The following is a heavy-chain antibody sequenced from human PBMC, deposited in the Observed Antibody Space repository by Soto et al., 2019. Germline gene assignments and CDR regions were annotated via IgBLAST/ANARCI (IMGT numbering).Heavy chain of an antibody. V-gene: IGHV6-1*01. D-gene: IGHD3-3*01. CDR2: TYYRSKWYN. J-gene: IGHJ6*02. CDR3: ARELPIFGVVIFYAMDV. Sequence: SQTLSLTCAISGDSVSSNSAAWNWIRQSPSRGLEWLGRTYYRSKWYNDCAVSVKSRITINPDTSKNQFSLQLNSVTPEDTAVYYCARELPIFGVVIFYAMDVWGQGTTVTVS. CDR1: GDSVSSNSAA.